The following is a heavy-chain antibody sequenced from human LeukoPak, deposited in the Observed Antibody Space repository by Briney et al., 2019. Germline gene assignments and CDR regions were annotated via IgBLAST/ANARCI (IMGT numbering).Heavy chain of an antibody. J-gene: IGHJ4*02. D-gene: IGHD6-13*01. CDR1: GFTFSSYS. Sequence: PGGSLRLSCAASGFTFSSYSMNWVRQAPGKGLEWVSSISSSSSYIYYVDSVKGRFTISRDNAKNSLYLQMNSLRAEDTAVYYCARDCPFSFIAAAAPFDYWGQGTLVTVSS. CDR2: ISSSSSYI. CDR3: ARDCPFSFIAAAAPFDY. V-gene: IGHV3-21*01.